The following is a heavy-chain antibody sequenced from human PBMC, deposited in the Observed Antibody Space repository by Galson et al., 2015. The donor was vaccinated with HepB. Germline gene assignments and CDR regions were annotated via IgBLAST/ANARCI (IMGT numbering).Heavy chain of an antibody. CDR2: ISSSGNYI. J-gene: IGHJ3*02. D-gene: IGHD4-17*01. V-gene: IGHV3-21*06. Sequence: SLRLSCAASGFSFSSYSIDWVRQAPGKGLEWVSSISSSGNYIYYANSPKGRFTISRDNAKNSLYLQMNSLRAEDTAVYYCTRVSNYGDIRDSFDIWGQGTMVTVSS. CDR1: GFSFSSYS. CDR3: TRVSNYGDIRDSFDI.